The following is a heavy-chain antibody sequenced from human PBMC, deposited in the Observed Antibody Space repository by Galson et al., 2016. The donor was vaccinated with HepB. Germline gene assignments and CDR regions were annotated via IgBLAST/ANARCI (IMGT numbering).Heavy chain of an antibody. D-gene: IGHD4-17*01. V-gene: IGHV1-69*04. CDR3: ARDGSVTTTYYYYGLDV. Sequence: SVKVSCKASGGTFSSYAIGWVRQAPGQGLEWMGRIIPILEIANSAQKFQGRVTITADKSTTTAYMGLSSLRSEDTAVYYCARDGSVTTTYYYYGLDVWGQGTTVTVSS. CDR1: GGTFSSYA. CDR2: IIPILEIA. J-gene: IGHJ6*02.